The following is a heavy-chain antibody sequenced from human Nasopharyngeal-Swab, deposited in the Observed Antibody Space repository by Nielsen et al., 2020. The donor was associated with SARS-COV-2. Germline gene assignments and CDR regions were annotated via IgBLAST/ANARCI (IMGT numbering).Heavy chain of an antibody. CDR3: ARIAGRGSIYYYYMDV. J-gene: IGHJ6*03. Sequence: GGSLRPSCAGSGFTLNSYSMIWVRQVPGEGLEWVASISGRGSYVYYADSVKGRFTISKDSAKNSLYLQMNSPRAEDTAVYFCARIAGRGSIYYYYMDVWGTGTTVTVSS. CDR1: GFTLNSYS. D-gene: IGHD1-26*01. CDR2: ISGRGSYV. V-gene: IGHV3-21*01.